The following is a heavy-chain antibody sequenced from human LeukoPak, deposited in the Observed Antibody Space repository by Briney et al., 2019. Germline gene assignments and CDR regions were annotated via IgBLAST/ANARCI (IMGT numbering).Heavy chain of an antibody. D-gene: IGHD4/OR15-4a*01. J-gene: IGHJ5*02. Sequence: ASVKVSCKASGYTFTSYYTHWVRQAPGQGLEWMGIINPSGGSTSYAQKFQGRVTMTRDTSTSTVYMELSSLRSEDTAVYYCARVVPPYNWFDPWGQGTLVTVSS. V-gene: IGHV1-46*01. CDR3: ARVVPPYNWFDP. CDR2: INPSGGST. CDR1: GYTFTSYY.